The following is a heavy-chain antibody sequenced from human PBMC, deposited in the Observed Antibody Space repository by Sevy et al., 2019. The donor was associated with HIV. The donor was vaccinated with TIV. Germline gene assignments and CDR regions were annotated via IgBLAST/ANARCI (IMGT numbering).Heavy chain of an antibody. J-gene: IGHJ6*02. CDR2: ISSVSTII. CDR1: GFSFNSYD. Sequence: GGSLRLSCTASGFSFNSYDMNWVRQAPRKGLEWVSSISSVSTIIYYGDSVRGRFSISRDNAKKSLYLQMNSLRVEDTAVYYCARVVGYVSGNYYKYYYDLYVWGQGTAVTVSS. CDR3: ARVVGYVSGNYYKYYYDLYV. V-gene: IGHV3-21*01. D-gene: IGHD3-10*01.